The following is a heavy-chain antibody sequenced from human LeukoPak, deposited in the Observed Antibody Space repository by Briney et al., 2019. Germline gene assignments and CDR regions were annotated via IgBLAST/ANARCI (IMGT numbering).Heavy chain of an antibody. V-gene: IGHV3-23*01. Sequence: GGSLRLSCAASGFTFSSYAMSWVRQAPGKGLEWVSAISGSGGSTYYADSVKGRFTIPRDNSKNTLYLQMNSLRAEDTAVYYCAKDPGDYYGSGSYYYNWFDPWGQGTLVTVSS. J-gene: IGHJ5*02. CDR3: AKDPGDYYGSGSYYYNWFDP. CDR1: GFTFSSYA. D-gene: IGHD3-10*01. CDR2: ISGSGGST.